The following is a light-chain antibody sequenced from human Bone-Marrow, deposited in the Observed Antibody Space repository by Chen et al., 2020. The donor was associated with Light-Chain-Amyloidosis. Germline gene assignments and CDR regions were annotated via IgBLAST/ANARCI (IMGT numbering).Light chain of an antibody. CDR3: QQYNNWPPMYT. CDR1: QSVSSNY. V-gene: IGKV3-20*01. Sequence: EVVLTQSPGTLSLSPGDRAPLSCRASQSVSSNYLTWYQQKPGQAPRLLIYAASSRATGTPDRFSGSGSGTEFTLTISSLQSEDFAVYYCQQYNNWPPMYTFGQGTKLEI. J-gene: IGKJ2*01. CDR2: AAS.